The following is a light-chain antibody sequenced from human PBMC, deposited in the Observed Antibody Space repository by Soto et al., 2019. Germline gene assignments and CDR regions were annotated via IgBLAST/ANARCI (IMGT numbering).Light chain of an antibody. CDR3: QVSDSGHDPNYV. J-gene: IGLJ1*01. CDR1: IIGSKS. Sequence: SYELTQPPSVSVAPGQTATLTCGGNIIGSKSVHWYQQKPGQAPALVVYDDRDRPSGISERFSGSKSGNTATLTVSSVEVGDEAPYYWQVSDSGHDPNYVFGGGTKVAVL. V-gene: IGLV3-21*02. CDR2: DDR.